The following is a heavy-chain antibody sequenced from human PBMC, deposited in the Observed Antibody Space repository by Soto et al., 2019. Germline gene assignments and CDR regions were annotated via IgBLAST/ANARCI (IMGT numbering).Heavy chain of an antibody. D-gene: IGHD2-2*01. CDR3: ARSGYCSSTSCSQRLRGYYYGMDV. J-gene: IGHJ6*02. Sequence: GGSLRLSCAASGFTFSSYWMHWVRQAPGKGLVWVSRINSDGSSTSYADSVKGRFTISRDNAKNTLYLQMNSLRAEDTAVYYCARSGYCSSTSCSQRLRGYYYGMDVWGQGTTVTVSS. CDR2: INSDGSST. V-gene: IGHV3-74*01. CDR1: GFTFSSYW.